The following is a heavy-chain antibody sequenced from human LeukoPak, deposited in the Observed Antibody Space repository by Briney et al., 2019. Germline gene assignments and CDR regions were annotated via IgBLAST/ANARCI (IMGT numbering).Heavy chain of an antibody. CDR3: ARGKVAGPTVDY. D-gene: IGHD6-19*01. V-gene: IGHV4-39*07. CDR2: IFYRGNT. CDR1: GDSVSNFSYY. J-gene: IGHJ4*02. Sequence: PSETLSLTCTVSGDSVSNFSYYWGWIRQPPGKGLDWIGNIFYRGNTYYKPSLKSRVTISVDTSKNQFSLKLSSVTAADTAVYYCARGKVAGPTVDYWGQGTLVTVSS.